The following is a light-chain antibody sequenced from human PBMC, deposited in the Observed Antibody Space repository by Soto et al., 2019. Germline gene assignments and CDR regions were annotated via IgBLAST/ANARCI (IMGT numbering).Light chain of an antibody. CDR2: DVI. J-gene: IGLJ1*01. V-gene: IGLV2-14*01. CDR1: NSDVCVYDY. CDR3: SLHTSSNISV. Sequence: SVLTQPASVSGSPGQSITVSCTGTNSDVCVYDYVSWYQQRPVKASTLLIYDVISRPSGVSFRFSGSKSGNTASLTISGLQTEHEAEYCCSLHTSSNISVCGTETKLTVL.